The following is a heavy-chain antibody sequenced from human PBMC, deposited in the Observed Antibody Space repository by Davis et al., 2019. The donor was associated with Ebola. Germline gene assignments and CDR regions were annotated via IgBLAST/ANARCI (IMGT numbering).Heavy chain of an antibody. J-gene: IGHJ4*02. CDR1: GGSLSSYY. Sequence: SETLSLTCTVSGGSLSSYYWSWIRQPPGKGLEWIGYIYYSGSTYYNPSLKSRVTISVDTSKNQFSLKLSSVTAADTAVYYCARGPEVRFLEWLLPCFDYWGQGTLVTVSS. CDR3: ARGPEVRFLEWLLPCFDY. D-gene: IGHD3-3*01. V-gene: IGHV4-59*08. CDR2: IYYSGST.